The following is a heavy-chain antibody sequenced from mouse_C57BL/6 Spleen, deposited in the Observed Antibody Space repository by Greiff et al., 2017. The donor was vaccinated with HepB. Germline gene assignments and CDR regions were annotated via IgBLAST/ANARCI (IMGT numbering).Heavy chain of an antibody. CDR1: GYAFTNYL. CDR3: ARGTTGFDY. Sequence: VKLQESGAELVRPGTSVKVSCKASGYAFTNYLIEWVKQRPGQGLEWIGVINPGSGGTNYNEKFKGKATLTADKSSSTAYMQLSSLTSEDSAVYFCARGTTGFDYWGQGTTLTVSS. V-gene: IGHV1-54*01. CDR2: INPGSGGT. J-gene: IGHJ2*01. D-gene: IGHD1-1*01.